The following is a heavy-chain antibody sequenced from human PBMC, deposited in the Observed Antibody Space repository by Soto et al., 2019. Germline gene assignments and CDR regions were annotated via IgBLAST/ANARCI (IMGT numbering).Heavy chain of an antibody. V-gene: IGHV5-51*01. CDR2: INPGDSEA. J-gene: IGHJ5*02. Sequence: XESLKVTCQCSGYSFTSYLIGLVLQKPGKGLEWMGIINPGDSEARYSPSFQGQVTFSVDWRSGTAYLQWDKLKASDTAMYYCARSNTGSYFDVYNWFEPWGQGAQVTVSS. CDR1: GYSFTSYL. CDR3: ARSNTGSYFDVYNWFEP. D-gene: IGHD1-26*01.